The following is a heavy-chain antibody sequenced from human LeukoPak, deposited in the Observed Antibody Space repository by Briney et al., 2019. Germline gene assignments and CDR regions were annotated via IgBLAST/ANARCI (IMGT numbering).Heavy chain of an antibody. J-gene: IGHJ4*02. CDR3: TTYTRGHY. CDR2: IGIKANNYAT. Sequence: GGSLRLSCAASGFTFRGSDMHWVRQASGKGLEWVGRIGIKANNYATAYSAALKGRFTISRDDSKNTAYLQMNSLRTEDTAGYYCTTYTRGHYWGQGILVTVSS. CDR1: GFTFRGSD. D-gene: IGHD6-19*01. V-gene: IGHV3-73*01.